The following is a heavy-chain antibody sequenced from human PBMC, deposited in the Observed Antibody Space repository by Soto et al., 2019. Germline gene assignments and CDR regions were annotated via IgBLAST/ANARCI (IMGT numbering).Heavy chain of an antibody. V-gene: IGHV3-53*04. Sequence: EVQLVESGGGLVQPGGSLRLSCAASGFTVSSNYMRWVRQAPGKGLEWVSVIYSGGGTYYADSVKGRFTISRHNSKNTLYLQMNSLRPEDTAVYYCASHSGSYPPLYYYYGMDVWGQGTTVTVSS. CDR1: GFTVSSNY. CDR2: IYSGGGT. J-gene: IGHJ6*02. CDR3: ASHSGSYPPLYYYYGMDV. D-gene: IGHD1-26*01.